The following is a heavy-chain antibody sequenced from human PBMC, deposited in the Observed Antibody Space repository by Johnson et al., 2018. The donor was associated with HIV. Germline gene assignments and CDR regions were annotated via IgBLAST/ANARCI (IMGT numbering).Heavy chain of an antibody. V-gene: IGHV3-30*04. D-gene: IGHD3-10*01. CDR3: ARQYYGSGTDAFDI. CDR2: ISYDGSNK. J-gene: IGHJ3*02. Sequence: QVQLMESGGGLIQPGGSLRLSCAASGFIVSFNSMHWVRQAPGKGLEWVAVISYDGSNKYYADSVKGRFTISRDNSKNTLYLQMNSLRAEDTAVYYCARQYYGSGTDAFDIWGQGTMVTVSS. CDR1: GFIVSFNS.